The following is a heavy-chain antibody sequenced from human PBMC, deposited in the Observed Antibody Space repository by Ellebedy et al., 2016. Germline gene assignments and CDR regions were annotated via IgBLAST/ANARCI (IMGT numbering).Heavy chain of an antibody. CDR1: GFTFSNAW. V-gene: IGHV3-15*01. D-gene: IGHD5-18*01. CDR3: TTVYRYNYDSV. CDR2: IKSKTDGGAA. Sequence: GESLKISCAASGFTFSNAWMNWVRQAPGKGLEWVGRIKSKTDGGAADYAEPVTGRFTISRHDSKNTPYLQMNSLKTEDTAVYFCTTVYRYNYDSVWGQGTLVTVSS. J-gene: IGHJ4*02.